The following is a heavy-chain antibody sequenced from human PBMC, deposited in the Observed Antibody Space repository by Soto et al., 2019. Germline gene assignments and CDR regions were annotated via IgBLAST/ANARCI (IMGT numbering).Heavy chain of an antibody. CDR2: ISWNSGSI. Sequence: EVQLVESGGGLVQPGRSLRLSCAASGFTFDDYAMHWVRQAPGKGLEWVSGISWNSGSIGYADSVKGRFTISRDNAKNSLYLQMNSLRPEDTALYYCAKGGLGYYDSSGYPLYYFDYWGQGTLVTVSS. D-gene: IGHD3-22*01. CDR1: GFTFDDYA. CDR3: AKGGLGYYDSSGYPLYYFDY. J-gene: IGHJ4*02. V-gene: IGHV3-9*01.